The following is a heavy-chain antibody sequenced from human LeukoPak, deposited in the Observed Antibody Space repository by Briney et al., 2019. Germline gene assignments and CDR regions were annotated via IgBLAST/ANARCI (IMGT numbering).Heavy chain of an antibody. CDR1: GGSISSYY. D-gene: IGHD5-18*01. Sequence: SETLSLTCIVSGGSISSYYWSWIRQPPGKGLEWIGYIYNSGSTNYNPPLESRITISVDTSKNQFSLKLSSVTAADTAVYYCARIPGYSYGYYYYYYMDVWGKGTTVTISS. CDR3: ARIPGYSYGYYYYYYMDV. J-gene: IGHJ6*03. CDR2: IYNSGST. V-gene: IGHV4-59*12.